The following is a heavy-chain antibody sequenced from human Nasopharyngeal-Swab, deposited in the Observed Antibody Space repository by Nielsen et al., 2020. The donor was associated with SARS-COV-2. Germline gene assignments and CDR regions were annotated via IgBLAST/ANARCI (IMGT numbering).Heavy chain of an antibody. V-gene: IGHV4-31*03. J-gene: IGHJ4*02. D-gene: IGHD3-10*01. Sequence: SETLSLTCTVSGGSITSGGFYWTWIRQHPGKGLEWIGYIYYSGNTYYNASLESRITISVDTSKNQFSLKLNSVTAADTAVYYCARGWAGHYFDYWGRGTLVTVSS. CDR1: GGSITSGGFY. CDR3: ARGWAGHYFDY. CDR2: IYYSGNT.